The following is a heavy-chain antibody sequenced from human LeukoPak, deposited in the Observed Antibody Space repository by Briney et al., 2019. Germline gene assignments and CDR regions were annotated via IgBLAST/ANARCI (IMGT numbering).Heavy chain of an antibody. CDR2: IYWDVDK. CDR1: GFSLSTSEVG. CDR3: AHRGTKNWFDP. Sequence: VSGPTLVKPTQTLTLTCTFSGFSLSTSEVGVGWIRQPPGKALEWLGIIYWDVDKRYSPSLKSRLTIIKDTSKNQVVLTMTNMDPVDTATYYCAHRGTKNWFDPWGQGTLVTVSS. V-gene: IGHV2-5*02. J-gene: IGHJ5*02.